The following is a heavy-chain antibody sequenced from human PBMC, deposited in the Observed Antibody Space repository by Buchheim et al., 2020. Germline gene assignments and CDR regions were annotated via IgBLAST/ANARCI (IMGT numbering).Heavy chain of an antibody. V-gene: IGHV6-1*01. D-gene: IGHD2-2*01. Sequence: QVQLQQSGPGLVKPSQTLSLTCAISGDSVSSNSAAWDWIRQSPSRGLEWLGRTYYRSKWYNDYAVSVKSRITINPDTSKNQFSLQLNSVTPEDSAVYYCARVHVRPFHSVDYYYGMDVWGQGTT. CDR1: GDSVSSNSAA. J-gene: IGHJ6*02. CDR2: TYYRSKWYN. CDR3: ARVHVRPFHSVDYYYGMDV.